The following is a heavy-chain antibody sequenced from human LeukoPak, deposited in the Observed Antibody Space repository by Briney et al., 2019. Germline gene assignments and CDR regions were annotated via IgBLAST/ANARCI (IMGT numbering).Heavy chain of an antibody. CDR2: INPNSGGT. J-gene: IGHJ4*02. CDR3: ARDGRPRYYDFWSGYYMDY. D-gene: IGHD3-3*01. V-gene: IGHV1-2*02. CDR1: GYTFTGYY. Sequence: ASVTVSCKASGYTFTGYYMHWVRQAPGQGLELMGWINPNSGGTNYAQKFQGRVTMTRDTSISTAYMELSRLRSDDTAVYYCARDGRPRYYDFWSGYYMDYWGQGTLVTVSS.